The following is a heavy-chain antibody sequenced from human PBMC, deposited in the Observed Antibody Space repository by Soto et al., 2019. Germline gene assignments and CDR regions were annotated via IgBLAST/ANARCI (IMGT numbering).Heavy chain of an antibody. J-gene: IGHJ6*02. CDR3: ARAEIVVVPAATHDHYYYYGMEV. V-gene: IGHV4-31*03. CDR1: GGSISSGGYY. CDR2: IYYSGST. D-gene: IGHD2-2*01. Sequence: SETLSLTCTVSGGSISSGGYYWSWIRQHPGKGLEWIGYIYYSGSTYYNPSLKSRVTISVDTSKNQFSLKLSSVTAADTAVYYCARAEIVVVPAATHDHYYYYGMEVWGQGPTVT.